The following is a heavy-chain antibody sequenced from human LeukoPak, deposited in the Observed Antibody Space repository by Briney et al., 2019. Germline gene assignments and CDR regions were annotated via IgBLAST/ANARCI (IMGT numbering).Heavy chain of an antibody. CDR2: ISYDGSNK. CDR3: AREEVYGDYNWFDP. Sequence: GGSLRLSCAASGFTFSSYAMHWFRQVPGKGLEWVAVISYDGSNKYYADSVKGRFTISRDNSKNTLYLQMNSLRAEDTAVYYCAREEVYGDYNWFDPWGQGTLVTVSS. V-gene: IGHV3-30-3*01. J-gene: IGHJ5*02. CDR1: GFTFSSYA. D-gene: IGHD4-17*01.